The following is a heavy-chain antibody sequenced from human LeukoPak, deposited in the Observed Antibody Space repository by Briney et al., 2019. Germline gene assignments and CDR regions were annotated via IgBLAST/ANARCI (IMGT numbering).Heavy chain of an antibody. J-gene: IGHJ4*02. D-gene: IGHD3-3*01. V-gene: IGHV3-33*01. CDR2: IWYDGSNK. Sequence: SGGSLRRSCAASGFSFSNYGMHWVRQAPGKGLEWVAIIWYDGSNKYYADSVKGRFTISRDNSKNTLYLQMNSLRAEDTALYYCAAGVYFFDYWGQGTLVTVSS. CDR3: AAGVYFFDY. CDR1: GFSFSNYG.